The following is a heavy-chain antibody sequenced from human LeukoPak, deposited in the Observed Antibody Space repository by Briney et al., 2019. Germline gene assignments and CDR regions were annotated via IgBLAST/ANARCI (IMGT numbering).Heavy chain of an antibody. CDR2: IWYDGSNE. CDR3: ARGVRFLDSYFDY. D-gene: IGHD3/OR15-3a*01. J-gene: IGHJ4*02. V-gene: IGHV3-33*01. Sequence: TGGSLRLSCVASGFTFSRYGMHWVRQPPGKGLEWVAVIWYDGSNEYYADSVKGRITISRDNSKNTLQLQLNSLRAEDTAVYYCARGVRFLDSYFDYWGQGALVTVSS. CDR1: GFTFSRYG.